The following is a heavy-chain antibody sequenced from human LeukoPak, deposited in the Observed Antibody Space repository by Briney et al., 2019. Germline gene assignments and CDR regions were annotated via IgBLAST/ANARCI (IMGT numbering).Heavy chain of an antibody. CDR1: GFTFSSHG. J-gene: IGHJ4*02. V-gene: IGHV3-33*06. CDR2: IWYGGSNK. CDR3: ANEGPNFDY. D-gene: IGHD2-8*01. Sequence: GGSLRLSCAASGFTFSSHGMHWVRQAPGKGLEWVAVIWYGGSNKYYADSVKGRFAISRDNSKNTVYLQMNSLRAEDTAVYYCANEGPNFDYWGQGTLVTVSS.